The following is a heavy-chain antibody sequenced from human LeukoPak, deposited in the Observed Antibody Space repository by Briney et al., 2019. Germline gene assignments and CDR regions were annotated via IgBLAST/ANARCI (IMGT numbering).Heavy chain of an antibody. CDR1: GFTFSSYW. D-gene: IGHD2-2*01. CDR2: IKQDGSEK. V-gene: IGHV3-7*01. Sequence: GGSLRLSCAASGFTFSSYWMSWVRQAPGKGLEWVANIKQDGSEKYYVDSVKGRFTISRDNAKNSLYLQMNSLRAEDTAVYYCARDACSSISCYHNWFDPWGQGTLVTVSS. J-gene: IGHJ5*02. CDR3: ARDACSSISCYHNWFDP.